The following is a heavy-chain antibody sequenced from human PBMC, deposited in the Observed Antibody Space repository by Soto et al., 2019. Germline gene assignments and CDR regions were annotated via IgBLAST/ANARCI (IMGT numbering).Heavy chain of an antibody. CDR3: AHRDRASGGLFDY. CDR1: GFSLSTEGVA. D-gene: IGHD3-10*01. Sequence: SGPTLVNPTQTLTLTCTFSGFSLSTEGVAVGWIRQPPGKALEWLSVIYWDDDERSSPSLRSRLTITKDTSKNHVVPTMTNMDPLDTATYYCAHRDRASGGLFDYWGQGILVTVS. J-gene: IGHJ4*02. CDR2: IYWDDDE. V-gene: IGHV2-5*02.